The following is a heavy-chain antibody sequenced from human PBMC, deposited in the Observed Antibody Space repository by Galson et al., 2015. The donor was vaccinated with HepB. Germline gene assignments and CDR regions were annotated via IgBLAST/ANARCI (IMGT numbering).Heavy chain of an antibody. V-gene: IGHV3-30*04. J-gene: IGHJ4*02. D-gene: IGHD3-10*01. CDR2: ISYDGSNK. CDR1: GFTFSSYA. CDR3: ARDYEHYYGSGSSIIDY. Sequence: SLRLSCAASGFTFSSYAMHWVRQAPGKGLEWVAVISYDGSNKYYADSVKGRFTISRDNSKNTLYLQMNSLRAEDTAVYYCARDYEHYYGSGSSIIDYWGQGTLVTVSS.